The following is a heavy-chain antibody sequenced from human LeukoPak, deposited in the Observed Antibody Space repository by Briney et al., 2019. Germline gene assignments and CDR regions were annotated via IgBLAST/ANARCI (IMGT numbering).Heavy chain of an antibody. V-gene: IGHV3-23*01. D-gene: IGHD6-13*01. CDR1: GFTFSSYA. CDR2: ISGSGGST. CDR3: VNRGIAAAQYPLGALDI. Sequence: GGSLRLSCAASGFTFSSYAMSWVRQAPGKGLEWVSGISGSGGSTYYADSVKGRFTISRDNSKNTLYLQMSSLRAEDTAVYYCVNRGIAAAQYPLGALDIWGQGTMVTASS. J-gene: IGHJ3*02.